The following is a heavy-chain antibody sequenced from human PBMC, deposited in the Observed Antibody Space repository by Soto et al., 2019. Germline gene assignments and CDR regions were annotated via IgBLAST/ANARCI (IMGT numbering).Heavy chain of an antibody. CDR2: IDTTSRTI. CDR3: ARDGDRGFDMDV. J-gene: IGHJ6*02. CDR1: GFTLTTHN. V-gene: IGHV3-48*02. Sequence: EVQLVESGGGLVQPGGSLRLSCVASGFTLTTHNMDWVRQAPGKGLEWISCIDTTSRTIYYADSVKGRFTVSRDNAKNSVYLQMNSLRDEDTAVYYCARDGDRGFDMDVWGQGTTITVSS.